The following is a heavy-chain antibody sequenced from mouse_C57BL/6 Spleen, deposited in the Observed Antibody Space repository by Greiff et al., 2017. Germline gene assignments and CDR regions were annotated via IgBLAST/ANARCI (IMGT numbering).Heavy chain of an antibody. Sequence: EVQLQESGPVLVKPGASVKMSCKASGYTFTDYYMNWVKQSHGKSLEWIGVINPYNGGTSYNQKFKGKATLTVAKSSSTAYMELNSLTSEDSAVYYCAREDYYGSPRGVGYFDYWGQGTTLTVSS. J-gene: IGHJ2*01. CDR3: AREDYYGSPRGVGYFDY. CDR2: INPYNGGT. CDR1: GYTFTDYY. V-gene: IGHV1-19*01. D-gene: IGHD1-1*01.